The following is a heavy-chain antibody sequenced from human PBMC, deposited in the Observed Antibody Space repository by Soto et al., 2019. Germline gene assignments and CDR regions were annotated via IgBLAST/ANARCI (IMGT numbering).Heavy chain of an antibody. Sequence: QVTLKESGPVLVKPTETLTLTCTVSGFSLSNARMGVSWIRQPPGKALEWLAHIFSNDEKSYSTSLKSRLTISKDTSKSQVVLTMTNMDPVDTATYYCARIRIRIFGVVPDFDYWGQGTLVTVSS. CDR3: ARIRIRIFGVVPDFDY. CDR1: GFSLSNARMG. V-gene: IGHV2-26*01. D-gene: IGHD3-3*01. CDR2: IFSNDEK. J-gene: IGHJ4*02.